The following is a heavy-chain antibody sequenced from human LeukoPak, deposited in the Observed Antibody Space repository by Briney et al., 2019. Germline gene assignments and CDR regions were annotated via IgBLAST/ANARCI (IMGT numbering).Heavy chain of an antibody. CDR1: GFIFSNYA. CDR2: LRGDGET. J-gene: IGHJ4*02. V-gene: IGHV3-23*01. CDR3: AKASWVSRADAVL. Sequence: GGSLRLSCAASGFIFSNYAMSWVRQAPARGLEWVSSLRGDGETFYADSVKGRFTLSRDDSRNTVYLQPNNLRVEDTAVYYCAKASWVSRADAVLWGQGTLVTVSS. D-gene: IGHD3-16*01.